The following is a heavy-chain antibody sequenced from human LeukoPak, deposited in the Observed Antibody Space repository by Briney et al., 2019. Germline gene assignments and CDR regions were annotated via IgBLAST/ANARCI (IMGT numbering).Heavy chain of an antibody. CDR2: INHSGST. J-gene: IGHJ4*02. D-gene: IGHD6-13*01. V-gene: IGHV4-34*01. CDR3: ASRGYSRPFDY. CDR1: GGSFSGYY. Sequence: SETLSLTCAVYGGSFSGYYWSWIRQPPGKGLEWIGEINHSGSTNYNPSLKSRVTISVDTSKIQCSLKLSSVTAADTAVYYCASRGYSRPFDYWGQGTLVTVSS.